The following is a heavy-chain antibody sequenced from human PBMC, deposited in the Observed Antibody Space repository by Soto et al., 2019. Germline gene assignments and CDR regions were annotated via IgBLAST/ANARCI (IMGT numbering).Heavy chain of an antibody. CDR3: ARGRHQPPVGLYFDS. CDR2: IIPMFGTP. Sequence: QVQLVQSGAEVKKPGSSVKVSCKASGGAFNNYIFDWVRQAPGQGLEWMGGIIPMFGTPKYAQTFQDRITISADVSTGTAYMELTSLRFDDTAIYYGARGRHQPPVGLYFDSWGEGTRVTVSS. CDR1: GGAFNNYI. J-gene: IGHJ4*02. D-gene: IGHD1-26*01. V-gene: IGHV1-69*01.